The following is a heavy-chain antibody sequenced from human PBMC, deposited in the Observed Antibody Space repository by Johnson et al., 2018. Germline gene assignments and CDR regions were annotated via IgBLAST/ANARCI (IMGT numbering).Heavy chain of an antibody. Sequence: VQLVESGGGLVQPGRSLRLSCAASGFTFDDHAMHWVRQAPGKGLEGVSGISWNSSTIGYADSGEGRFPIPSDNAKKSLHLQSNSLRAEDTALYYCARGYCGGDCYTDYYSGMDVWGQGTTVTVSS. CDR1: GFTFDDHA. CDR3: ARGYCGGDCYTDYYSGMDV. D-gene: IGHD2-21*02. CDR2: ISWNSSTI. V-gene: IGHV3-9*01. J-gene: IGHJ6*02.